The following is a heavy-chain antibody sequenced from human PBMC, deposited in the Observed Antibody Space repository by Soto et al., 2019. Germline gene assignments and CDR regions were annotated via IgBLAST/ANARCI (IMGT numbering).Heavy chain of an antibody. V-gene: IGHV3-11*01. J-gene: IGHJ3*02. Sequence: PGGSLRLSCAASGFTFSDYYMSWIRQAPGKGLEWVSYISSSGSTIYYADSVKGRFTISRDNAKNSLYLQMNSLRAEDTAVYYCAKDIITGSPGTAFDIWGQGTMVTVSS. CDR1: GFTFSDYY. CDR3: AKDIITGSPGTAFDI. CDR2: ISSSGSTI. D-gene: IGHD1-20*01.